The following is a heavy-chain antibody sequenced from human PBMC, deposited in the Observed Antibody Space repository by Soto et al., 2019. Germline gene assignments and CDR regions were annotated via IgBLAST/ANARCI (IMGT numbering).Heavy chain of an antibody. Sequence: EVQLLESGGGLVQPGGSLRLSCAASGFTFYNYAMSWVRQAPGKGLEWVSAISGSGATTYYADSVKGRFTISRDHSKNTLSLQMNGLRAEDTALYYCAKDVADCTSTSCYNNGVDPWGQATLVTVSS. V-gene: IGHV3-23*01. CDR2: ISGSGATT. D-gene: IGHD2-2*01. CDR3: AKDVADCTSTSCYNNGVDP. CDR1: GFTFYNYA. J-gene: IGHJ5*02.